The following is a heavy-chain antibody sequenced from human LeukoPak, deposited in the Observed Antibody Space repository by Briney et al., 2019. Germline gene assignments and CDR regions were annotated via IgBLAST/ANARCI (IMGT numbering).Heavy chain of an antibody. D-gene: IGHD3-22*01. V-gene: IGHV5-51*01. CDR1: GYSFTSYW. J-gene: IGHJ4*02. Sequence: GESLKISCKGSGYSFTSYWIGWVRQMPGKGLEWMGIIYPGDSDTRYSPSFQGQVTISADKSISTAYLQWSSLKASDTAMYYCARPKYYDSSGYPDYLDYWGQGTLVTVSS. CDR2: IYPGDSDT. CDR3: ARPKYYDSSGYPDYLDY.